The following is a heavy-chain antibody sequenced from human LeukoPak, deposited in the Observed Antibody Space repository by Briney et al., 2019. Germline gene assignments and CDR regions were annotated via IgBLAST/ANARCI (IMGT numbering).Heavy chain of an antibody. CDR2: ISGSGGSA. Sequence: GGSLRLSCAASGFTFSSYAMNWVRQAPGKGLEWVSAISGSGGSAYYADSVTGRFTISRDNSKKMLYLQMSSLRAEDTAVYYCAREGFLGRGYYFDYWGQGTLVTVSS. V-gene: IGHV3-23*01. CDR3: AREGFLGRGYYFDY. J-gene: IGHJ4*02. D-gene: IGHD3-3*01. CDR1: GFTFSSYA.